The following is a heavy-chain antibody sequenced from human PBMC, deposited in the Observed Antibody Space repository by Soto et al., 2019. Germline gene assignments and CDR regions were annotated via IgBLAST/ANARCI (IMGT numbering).Heavy chain of an antibody. CDR1: GGNFSSNG. CDR2: IIPTFGTT. Sequence: QVQLVQSGAEVKKPGSSVKVSCKAPGGNFSSNGIRWVRQAPGQGLELMGGIIPTFGTTNYAHKFRGRVTITAYESTGTAYMELSSMRSDDTAVYYCAGASDSTWYNWLDPWGQGTLVTVSS. D-gene: IGHD4-4*01. J-gene: IGHJ5*02. V-gene: IGHV1-69*01. CDR3: AGASDSTWYNWLDP.